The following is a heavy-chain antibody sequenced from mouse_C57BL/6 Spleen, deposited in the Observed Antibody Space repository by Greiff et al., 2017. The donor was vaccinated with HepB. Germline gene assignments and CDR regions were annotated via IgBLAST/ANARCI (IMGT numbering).Heavy chain of an antibody. J-gene: IGHJ2*01. CDR3: ARQTTVVAEEFDY. V-gene: IGHV5-17*01. Sequence: EVQLVESGGGLVKPGGSLKLSCAASGFTFSDYGMHWVRQAPEKGLEWVAYISSGSSTIYYADTVKGRFTISRDNAKNTLFLQMTSLRSEDTAMYYCARQTTVVAEEFDYWGQGTTLTVSS. D-gene: IGHD1-1*01. CDR2: ISSGSSTI. CDR1: GFTFSDYG.